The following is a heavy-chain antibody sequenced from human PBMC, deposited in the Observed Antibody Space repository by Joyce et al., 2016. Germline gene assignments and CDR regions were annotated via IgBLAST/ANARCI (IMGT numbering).Heavy chain of an antibody. D-gene: IGHD1-1*01. V-gene: IGHV3-7*03. Sequence: EVQLVESGGGLVQPGGSLRLSCVASGFTFSNYWMTWVRQAPGKGLEWVADIRHDAGGRQYVDSVKGRLTLSRDNAKNAVYLQMNNLVPEDTAMYYCARNYAAAWYDRFFDLWGRGTLVAVSS. CDR2: IRHDAGGR. CDR1: GFTFSNYW. CDR3: ARNYAAAWYDRFFDL. J-gene: IGHJ2*01.